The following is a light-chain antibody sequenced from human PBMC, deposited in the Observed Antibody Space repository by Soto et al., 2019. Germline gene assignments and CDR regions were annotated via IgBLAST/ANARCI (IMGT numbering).Light chain of an antibody. V-gene: IGKV1-33*01. CDR3: QHYDDLPLT. Sequence: DIQMTQSPSSLSASVGDRVTITCQASQDISNYLHWYQQKPGKAPKLLIYDASNLKTGVPSRFSGSGSGTDFTFTISSLQPEDIATYYCQHYDDLPLTFGGGTKVEIK. J-gene: IGKJ4*01. CDR1: QDISNY. CDR2: DAS.